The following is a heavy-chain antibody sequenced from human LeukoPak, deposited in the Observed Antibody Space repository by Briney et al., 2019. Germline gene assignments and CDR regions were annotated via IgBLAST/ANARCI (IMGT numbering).Heavy chain of an antibody. CDR2: INPNSGGT. CDR1: GYTFTAYY. J-gene: IGHJ3*02. Sequence: ASVKVSCKASGYTFTAYYMHWVRQAPGQGLEWMGWINPNSGGTNYAQKFQGRVTMTRDTSISTAYMELSRLRSDDTAVYYCARDYYDSSGFGAFDIWGQGTMVTVSS. V-gene: IGHV1-2*02. CDR3: ARDYYDSSGFGAFDI. D-gene: IGHD3-22*01.